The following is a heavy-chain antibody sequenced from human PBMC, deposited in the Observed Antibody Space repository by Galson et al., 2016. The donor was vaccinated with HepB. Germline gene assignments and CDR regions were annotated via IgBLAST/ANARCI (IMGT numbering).Heavy chain of an antibody. CDR3: ARDDYSGGRGSPDY. Sequence: SLRLSCAASGFFFSXRAMSXVRQAPGKGLEWXXGINRYGATTGYAASVKGRFTISRDNSNNTLYLQMNSLTTEDTAVYYCARDDYSGGRGSPDYWGQGTLVTVSS. CDR1: GFFFSXRA. CDR2: INRYGATT. J-gene: IGHJ4*02. V-gene: IGHV3-23*01. D-gene: IGHD4/OR15-4a*01.